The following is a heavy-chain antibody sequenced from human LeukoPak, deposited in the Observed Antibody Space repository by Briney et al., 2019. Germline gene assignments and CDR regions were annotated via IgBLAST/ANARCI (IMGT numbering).Heavy chain of an antibody. CDR1: GFTFSTYG. D-gene: IGHD2-2*01. J-gene: IGHJ5*02. CDR3: VKADCSTTSCYFDP. V-gene: IGHV3-30*18. Sequence: PGRSLRLSCAASGFTFSTYGMHWVRQAPGKGLEWVAVISYAGSNKYYADSVNGRFTISRDNSKNTLYLQMNSPRAEDTAVYYCVKADCSTTSCYFDPWGQGTLVTVSS. CDR2: ISYAGSNK.